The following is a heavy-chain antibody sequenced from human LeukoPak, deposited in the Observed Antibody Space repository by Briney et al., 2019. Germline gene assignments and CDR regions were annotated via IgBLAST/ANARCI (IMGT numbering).Heavy chain of an antibody. J-gene: IGHJ4*02. CDR3: ARGPLVVLIDY. D-gene: IGHD3-22*01. V-gene: IGHV3-21*01. CDR1: GFTFNNYN. CDR2: ISSSSSYI. Sequence: PGGSLRLSCAASGFTFNNYNMNWVRQAPGKGLEWVSSISSSSSYIYYADSVKGRFTISRDNAKNSLYLQMNSLRAEDTAVYYCARGPLVVLIDYWGQGTLVTVSS.